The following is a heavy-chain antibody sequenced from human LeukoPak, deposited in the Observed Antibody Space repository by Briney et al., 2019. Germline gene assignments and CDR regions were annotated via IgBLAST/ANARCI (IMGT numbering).Heavy chain of an antibody. D-gene: IGHD3-22*01. V-gene: IGHV3-23*01. CDR1: GFTFNTYA. CDR3: AKVSGYYYDSSGPDV. CDR2: ISDSGGST. Sequence: PGGSLRLSCTASGFTFNTYAMTWVRQLPGKGLQWVSTISDSGGSTYYADSMKGRFTISRDNSKNILFLQMHRLRAEDTAVYYCAKVSGYYYDSSGPDVWGQGTTVTISS. J-gene: IGHJ6*02.